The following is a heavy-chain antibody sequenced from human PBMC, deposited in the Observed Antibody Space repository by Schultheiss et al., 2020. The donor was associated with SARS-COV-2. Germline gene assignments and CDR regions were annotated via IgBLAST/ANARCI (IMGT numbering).Heavy chain of an antibody. CDR2: IGTAGDT. D-gene: IGHD5-24*01. Sequence: GGSLRLSCAASGFTVSSNYMSWVRQAPGKGLEWVSAIGTAGDTYYPGSVKGRFTISRDNSKNTLYLQMNSLRAEDTAVYYCARARGGWLQLKDYYYGMDVWGQGTTVTVSS. CDR3: ARARGGWLQLKDYYYGMDV. CDR1: GFTVSSNY. V-gene: IGHV3-53*05. J-gene: IGHJ6*02.